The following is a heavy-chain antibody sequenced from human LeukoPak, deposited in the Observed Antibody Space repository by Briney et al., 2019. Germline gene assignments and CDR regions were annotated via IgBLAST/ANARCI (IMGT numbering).Heavy chain of an antibody. D-gene: IGHD2-2*01. CDR1: GGSFRGYY. J-gene: IGHJ4*02. Sequence: SETLSLTCAVYGGSFRGYYWSWIRQPPGKGLEWIGEINHSGSTNYNPSLKSRVTISLDTSMKKFSLKLNSVTAADTAVYYRASTERCSTTCPLDYWGQGTLVTVSS. V-gene: IGHV4-34*01. CDR3: ASTERCSTTCPLDY. CDR2: INHSGST.